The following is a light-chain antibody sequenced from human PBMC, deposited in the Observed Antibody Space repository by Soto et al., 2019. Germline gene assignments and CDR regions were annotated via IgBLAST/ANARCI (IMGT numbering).Light chain of an antibody. CDR2: GAS. Sequence: EILFTQSPATLSLSPGERATLSCRASQSVSSYLAWYQQKPGQAPRLLIYGASTTATGIPARLSGSGSGTEFTLTIRRLEPEDFAVYYCQQYGSSGTFGQGTKVDIK. J-gene: IGKJ1*01. CDR1: QSVSSY. CDR3: QQYGSSGT. V-gene: IGKV3-20*01.